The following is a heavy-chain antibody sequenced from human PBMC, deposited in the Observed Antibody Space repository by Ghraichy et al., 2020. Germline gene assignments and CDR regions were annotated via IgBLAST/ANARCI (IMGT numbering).Heavy chain of an antibody. V-gene: IGHV3-23*01. D-gene: IGHD3-22*01. J-gene: IGHJ4*02. CDR3: AKRSSSGYYNYFDY. CDR2: LNSNADNT. CDR1: GFTFSSYA. Sequence: GSLNISCAASGFTFSSYAMSWVRQAPGKGLEWVSTLNSNADNTYYADSVKGRFTISRDNSKNTLSLQMNSLRAEDTAVYYCAKRSSSGYYNYFDYWGQGPLVTVSS.